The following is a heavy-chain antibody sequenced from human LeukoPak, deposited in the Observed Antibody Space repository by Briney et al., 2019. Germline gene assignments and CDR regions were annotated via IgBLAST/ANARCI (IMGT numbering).Heavy chain of an antibody. V-gene: IGHV4-34*01. CDR3: ARVSYDIVPFDY. J-gene: IGHJ4*02. D-gene: IGHD3-9*01. Sequence: SETLSLTCAVYGGSFSGYYWSWIRQPPGKGLEWIGEINHSGSTNYNPSLKSRVTISVDTSKNQFSLKLSSVTAADTVVYFCARVSYDIVPFDYWGQGTLVTVSS. CDR1: GGSFSGYY. CDR2: INHSGST.